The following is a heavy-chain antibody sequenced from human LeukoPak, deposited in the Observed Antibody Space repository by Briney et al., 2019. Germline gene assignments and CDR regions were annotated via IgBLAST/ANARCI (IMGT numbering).Heavy chain of an antibody. Sequence: ASVKVSCKASGYTFTSYYMHWVRQAPGQGLEWMGWINPNSGGTNYAQKFQGRVTMTRDTSISTAYMELSRLRSDDTAVYYCARGDIVVVPAAIEFDYWGQGTLVTVSS. CDR3: ARGDIVVVPAAIEFDY. V-gene: IGHV1-2*02. D-gene: IGHD2-2*01. CDR1: GYTFTSYY. CDR2: INPNSGGT. J-gene: IGHJ4*02.